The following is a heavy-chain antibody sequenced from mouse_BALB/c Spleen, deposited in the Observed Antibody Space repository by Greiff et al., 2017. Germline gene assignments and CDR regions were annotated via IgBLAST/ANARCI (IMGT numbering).Heavy chain of an antibody. V-gene: IGHV2-6-5*01. D-gene: IGHD2-3*01. CDR1: GFSLTDYG. Sequence: VKLMESGPGLVAPSQSLSITCTVPGFSLTDYGVSWIRQPPGKGLEWLGVIWGGGSTYYNSALKSRLSISKDNSKSQVFLKMNSLQTDDTAMYYCAKHFYDGYSSFAYWGQGTLVTVSA. J-gene: IGHJ3*01. CDR2: IWGGGST. CDR3: AKHFYDGYSSFAY.